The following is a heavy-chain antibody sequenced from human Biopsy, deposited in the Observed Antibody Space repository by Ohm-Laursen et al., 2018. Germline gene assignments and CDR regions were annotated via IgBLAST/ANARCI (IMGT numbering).Heavy chain of an antibody. CDR2: INAKTGDT. V-gene: IGHV1-2*02. CDR3: TRGGYYYDSLAYYYWFDP. Sequence: ASVNASCQASGYTFTGYHVHWARQAPGQGLEWMGWINAKTGDTNYAQKFQGRVTMTRDTSISTAYVDLSSLRSDDTAVYYCTRGGYYYDSLAYYYWFDPWGQGTLVTVSS. J-gene: IGHJ5*02. D-gene: IGHD3-22*01. CDR1: GYTFTGYH.